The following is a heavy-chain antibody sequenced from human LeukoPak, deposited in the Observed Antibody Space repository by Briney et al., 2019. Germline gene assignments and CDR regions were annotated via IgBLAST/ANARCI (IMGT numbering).Heavy chain of an antibody. CDR3: ATSLDSSSPFDY. V-gene: IGHV4-59*08. Sequence: SETLSLTCTVSGGSVSSYYWSWIRQPPGKGLEWIGYIYYSGSTNYNPSLKSRVTIPVDTSKNQFSLKLSSVTAADTAVYYCATSLDSSSPFDYWGQGTLVTVSS. D-gene: IGHD6-13*01. CDR2: IYYSGST. J-gene: IGHJ4*02. CDR1: GGSVSSYY.